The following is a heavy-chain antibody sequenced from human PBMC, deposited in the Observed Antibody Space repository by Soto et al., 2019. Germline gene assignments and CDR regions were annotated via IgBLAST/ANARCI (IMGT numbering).Heavy chain of an antibody. CDR1: GYTFTDYF. CDR3: ARVTLKAGNGFYP. V-gene: IGHV1-2*02. Sequence: ASVNVSCKSSGYTFTDYFIHWVRQAPGQGLECMGWINPKSRGTTYAPKFQGRVTMTRDTSHTTAYMELRHLTSDDTALSYCARVTLKAGNGFYPWGQGTLVTVSS. J-gene: IGHJ5*02. CDR2: INPKSRGT.